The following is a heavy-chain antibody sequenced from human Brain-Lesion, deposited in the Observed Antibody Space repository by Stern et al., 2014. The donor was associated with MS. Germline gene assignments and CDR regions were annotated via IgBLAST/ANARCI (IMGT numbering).Heavy chain of an antibody. CDR3: AREGKLERRPFNDY. CDR2: INPNRGGT. CDR1: GYTFTGYY. J-gene: IGHJ4*02. Sequence: VQLVESGAGVKKPGASVKLSCKASGYTFTGYYMHWVRQAPGQGLEWMGWINPNRGGTNYAQKFQGRVTMTRDTSISTAYMELSRLRSDDTAVYYCAREGKLERRPFNDYWGQGTLVTVSS. D-gene: IGHD1-1*01. V-gene: IGHV1-2*02.